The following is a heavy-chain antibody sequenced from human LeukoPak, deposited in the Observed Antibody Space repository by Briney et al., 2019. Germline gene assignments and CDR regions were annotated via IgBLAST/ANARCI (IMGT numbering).Heavy chain of an antibody. D-gene: IGHD5-18*01. Sequence: SETLSLSCAVYGGSFSGYYWSWIRQPPGKGLEWIGEINHSGSTNYNSSLKSRVTISVDTSKNQFSLKVSSVTAADTAVYYCAREKMRRYSYGYAHWGQGTLVTVSS. V-gene: IGHV4-34*01. CDR3: AREKMRRYSYGYAH. CDR2: INHSGST. J-gene: IGHJ4*02. CDR1: GGSFSGYY.